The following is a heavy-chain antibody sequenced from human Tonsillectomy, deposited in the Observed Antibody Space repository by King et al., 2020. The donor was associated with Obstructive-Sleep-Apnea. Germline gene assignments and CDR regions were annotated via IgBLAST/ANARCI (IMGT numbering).Heavy chain of an antibody. D-gene: IGHD6-6*01. Sequence: VQLVESGGVVVQPGGSLRLSCAASGFTFDDYAMHWVRQAPGRGLEWVSLVTWDGGSTYYADSVKGRFTISRDNTKNSLYLQMNSLTTEDTALYYCAKDNWGSSSPYYYYGVDVWGQGTTVTVSS. CDR3: AKDNWGSSSPYYYYGVDV. CDR2: VTWDGGST. CDR1: GFTFDDYA. J-gene: IGHJ6*02. V-gene: IGHV3-43D*03.